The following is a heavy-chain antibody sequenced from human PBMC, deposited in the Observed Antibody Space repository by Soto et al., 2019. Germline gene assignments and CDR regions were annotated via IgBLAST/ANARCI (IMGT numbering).Heavy chain of an antibody. CDR1: GFTFTRHS. J-gene: IGHJ4*02. V-gene: IGHV3-21*06. Sequence: GGSLRLSCAASGFTFTRHSMNWVRQAPGKGLEWVSSISSTTNYIYYGDSMKGRFTISRDNAKNSLYLEMNSLRAEDTAVYYCARESEDPTSNFDYWGQGTLVTVSS. CDR3: ARESEDPTSNFDY. CDR2: ISSTTNYI.